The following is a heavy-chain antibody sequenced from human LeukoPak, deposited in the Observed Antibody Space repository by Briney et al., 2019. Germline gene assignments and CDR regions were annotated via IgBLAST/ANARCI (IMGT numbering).Heavy chain of an antibody. D-gene: IGHD2-2*01. CDR2: ISGSGGST. CDR1: GFTFSSYA. J-gene: IGHJ4*02. CDR3: ATTGRSTSKRAFDY. V-gene: IGHV3-23*01. Sequence: PGGSLRLSCAASGFTFSSYAMSWVRQAPGKGLEWVSAISGSGGSTYYADSVKGRFTISRDNSKNTLYLQMNSLRAEDTAVYYCATTGRSTSKRAFDYWGQGTLVTVSS.